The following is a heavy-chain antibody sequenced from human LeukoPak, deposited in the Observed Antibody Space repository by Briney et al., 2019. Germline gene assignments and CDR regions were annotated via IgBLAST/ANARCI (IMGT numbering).Heavy chain of an antibody. V-gene: IGHV3-23*01. Sequence: PGGSLRLSCAASGFTFSSYAMSWVHQAPGKGLEWVSAISGSGGSTYYADSVKGRFTISRDNSKNTLYLQMNSLRAEDTAVYYCAKNKGQQFYVSWTGNWFDPWGQGTLVTVSS. J-gene: IGHJ5*02. CDR3: AKNKGQQFYVSWTGNWFDP. D-gene: IGHD6-13*01. CDR1: GFTFSSYA. CDR2: ISGSGGST.